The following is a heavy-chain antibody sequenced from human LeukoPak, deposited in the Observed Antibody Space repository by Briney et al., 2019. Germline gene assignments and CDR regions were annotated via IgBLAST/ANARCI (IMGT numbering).Heavy chain of an antibody. D-gene: IGHD2-21*02. CDR1: GFTFSSYA. CDR2: ISHSSSIM. CDR3: VRDRDWSFDY. V-gene: IGHV3-48*02. J-gene: IGHJ4*02. Sequence: GGSLRLSCAASGFTFSSYAMSWVRQAPGKGLEWVSYISHSSSIMSYADSVKGRFTISRDNAKNSVYLQMNSLRDEDTAVYYCVRDRDWSFDYWGQGTLVTVSS.